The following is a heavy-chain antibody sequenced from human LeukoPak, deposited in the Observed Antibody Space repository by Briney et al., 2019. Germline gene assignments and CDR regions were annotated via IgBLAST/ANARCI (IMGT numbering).Heavy chain of an antibody. J-gene: IGHJ4*02. Sequence: GGSLRLSCAASGFTFSNAWMSWVRQAPGKGLEWVGRIKSKTDGGTTDYAAPVKGRFTISRDDSKNTLYLQMNSLKTEDTAVYYCTTGAVGATGVDYWGQGTLVTVSS. CDR1: GFTFSNAW. CDR2: IKSKTDGGTT. V-gene: IGHV3-15*01. CDR3: TTGAVGATGVDY. D-gene: IGHD1-26*01.